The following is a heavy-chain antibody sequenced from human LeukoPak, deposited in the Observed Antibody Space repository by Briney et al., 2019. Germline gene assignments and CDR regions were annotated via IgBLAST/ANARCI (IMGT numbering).Heavy chain of an antibody. V-gene: IGHV3-66*01. CDR3: ARGPLSDAFDI. J-gene: IGHJ3*02. D-gene: IGHD3-3*02. CDR2: IYSGGST. Sequence: QAGGSLRLSCAASGFTVSRNYMSWVRQAPGKGREWVSVIYSGGSTYYAYSVKGIFTISRDNSKNTLYLQMNSLRAEDTAVYYCARGPLSDAFDIWGQGTMVTVSS. CDR1: GFTVSRNY.